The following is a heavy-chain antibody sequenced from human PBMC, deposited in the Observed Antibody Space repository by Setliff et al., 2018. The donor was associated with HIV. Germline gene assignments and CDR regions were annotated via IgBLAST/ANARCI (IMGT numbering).Heavy chain of an antibody. D-gene: IGHD1-1*01. CDR3: ASARIPTGGTSTSFDF. CDR2: VTHDGRRT. J-gene: IGHJ4*02. Sequence: GGSLRLSCVASGFTFRTFAMHWVRQAPGKGLEWVSGVTHDGRRTFYTDAVKGRFTISRDNSNNTLYLQLNSLRPDDTGVYYCASARIPTGGTSTSFDFWGQGTLVTVSS. CDR1: GFTFRTFA. V-gene: IGHV3-30*10.